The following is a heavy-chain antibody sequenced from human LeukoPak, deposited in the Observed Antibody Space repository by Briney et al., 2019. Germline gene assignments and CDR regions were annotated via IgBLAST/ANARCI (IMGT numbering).Heavy chain of an antibody. V-gene: IGHV4-34*01. J-gene: IGHJ3*02. Sequence: SETLSLTCAVYGGSFSGYYWSWIRQPPGKGLEWIGEINHSGSTNYNPSLKSRVTISVDTSKNQFSLKLSSVTAADTAVYYCPRGWGYDAFDIWGQGTMVTVSS. CDR1: GGSFSGYY. CDR3: PRGWGYDAFDI. D-gene: IGHD3-16*01. CDR2: INHSGST.